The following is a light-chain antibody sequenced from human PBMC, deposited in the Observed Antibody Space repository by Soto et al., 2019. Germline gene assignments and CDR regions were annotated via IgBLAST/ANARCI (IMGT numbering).Light chain of an antibody. V-gene: IGLV2-14*01. Sequence: QSVLTQPASVSGSPGQSITISCTGTSSDVGNYIFVSWYRQHPGKAPKLMIYDINNRPSGVSNRFSGSKSGNTASLTISGLQAQDEADYYCVSYTNSAYYVLGNGTKVTVL. J-gene: IGLJ1*01. CDR3: VSYTNSAYYV. CDR2: DIN. CDR1: SSDVGNYIF.